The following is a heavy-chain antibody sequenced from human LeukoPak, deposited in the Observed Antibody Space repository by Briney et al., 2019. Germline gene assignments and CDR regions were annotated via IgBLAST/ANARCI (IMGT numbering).Heavy chain of an antibody. CDR3: ARSGITMVRGVIIDDLFDY. V-gene: IGHV4-34*01. CDR2: INHSGST. J-gene: IGHJ4*02. D-gene: IGHD3-10*01. Sequence: SETLSLTCAVYGGSFSGYYWSWIRQPPGKGLEWIGEINHSGSTNYNPSLKSRVTISVDTSKNQFSLKLSSVTAADTAVYYCARSGITMVRGVIIDDLFDYWGQGTLVTVSS. CDR1: GGSFSGYY.